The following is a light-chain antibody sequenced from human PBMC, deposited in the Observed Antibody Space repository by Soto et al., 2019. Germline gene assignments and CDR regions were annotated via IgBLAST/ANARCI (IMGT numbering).Light chain of an antibody. CDR2: EVS. J-gene: IGLJ1*01. CDR1: SSDVGGYNY. Sequence: QSALTQPASVSGTLGQSITISCTGTSSDVGGYNYVSWYQQHPDKAPKPIISEVSDRPSGVSHRFSGSKTGNTASLTISGLLAEDEADYYCSSYAVNRTYVFGSGTKVTVL. CDR3: SSYAVNRTYV. V-gene: IGLV2-14*01.